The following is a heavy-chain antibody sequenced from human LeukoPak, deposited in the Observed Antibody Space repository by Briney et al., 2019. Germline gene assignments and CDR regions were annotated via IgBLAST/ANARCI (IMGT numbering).Heavy chain of an antibody. CDR1: GGSISSYY. CDR2: IYTSGST. J-gene: IGHJ6*03. V-gene: IGHV4-4*09. CDR3: ARQVVPAATPIYYYYYYMDV. Sequence: PSETLSLTCTVSGGSISSYYWSWIRQPPGKGLEWIGYIYTSGSTNYNPSLKSRVTISVDTSKNQFSLKLSSVTAADTAVYYCARQVVPAATPIYYYYYYMDVWGKGTTVTVSS. D-gene: IGHD2-2*01.